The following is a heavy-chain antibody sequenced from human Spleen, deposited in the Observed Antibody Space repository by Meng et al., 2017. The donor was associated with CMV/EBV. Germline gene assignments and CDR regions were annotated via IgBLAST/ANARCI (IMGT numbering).Heavy chain of an antibody. J-gene: IGHJ4*02. CDR1: GGTFSTYA. V-gene: IGHV1-69*11. CDR3: ATDGPGGGSYCLY. D-gene: IGHD3-10*01. CDR2: IIPMGETA. Sequence: KASGGTFSTYAIHWVRQATGQGLEWMGTIIPMGETAIYTQKFRGRVTITADESTTTAHMEISGLTSEDTAVYYCATDGPGGGSYCLYWGQGTLVTVSS.